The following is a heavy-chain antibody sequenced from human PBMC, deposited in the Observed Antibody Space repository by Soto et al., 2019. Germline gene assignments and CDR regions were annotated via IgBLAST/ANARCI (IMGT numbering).Heavy chain of an antibody. CDR2: IVGSGDNT. CDR3: AKYFYGSGSIRAFDI. J-gene: IGHJ3*02. CDR1: GFTFSSYT. Sequence: EVQLLESGGGLVRPGGSLRLSCAASGFTFSSYTMTWVRQAPGERLEWVSSIVGSGDNTYYADSVKGRFTISRDNSKTTLYLQMTSMRAEDTPADYCAKYFYGSGSIRAFDIWGKGTLVTVGS. D-gene: IGHD3-10*01. V-gene: IGHV3-23*01.